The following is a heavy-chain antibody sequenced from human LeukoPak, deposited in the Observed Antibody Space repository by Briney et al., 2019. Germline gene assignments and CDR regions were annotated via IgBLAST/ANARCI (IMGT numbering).Heavy chain of an antibody. V-gene: IGHV4-38-2*01. D-gene: IGHD6-19*01. CDR3: ARVGYSSGWYQYYYMDV. CDR2: IYHSGST. CDR1: GYSISGGYY. Sequence: PSETLSLTCAVSGYSISGGYYWGWIRQPPGKGLEWIGSIYHSGSTYYNPSLKSRVTISVDTSKNQFSLKLSSVTAADTAVYYCARVGYSSGWYQYYYMDVWGKGTTVTVSS. J-gene: IGHJ6*03.